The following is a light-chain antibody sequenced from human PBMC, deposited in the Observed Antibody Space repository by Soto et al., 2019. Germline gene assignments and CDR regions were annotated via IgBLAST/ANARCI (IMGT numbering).Light chain of an antibody. J-gene: IGKJ1*01. V-gene: IGKV3-20*01. Sequence: EIVLTQSPGTLSLSPGERATLSCRASQSVSSSFLAWYQHKPGQAPRLIIYGASGRATGIPDRFSGSGSGADFTLTISRLEPEDFAVYYCQHYGSSLWGFGPGPKVEIK. CDR1: QSVSSSF. CDR3: QHYGSSLWG. CDR2: GAS.